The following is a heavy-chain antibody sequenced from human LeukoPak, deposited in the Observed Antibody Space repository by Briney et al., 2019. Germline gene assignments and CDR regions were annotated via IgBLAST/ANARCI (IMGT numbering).Heavy chain of an antibody. CDR2: IIPIFGTA. V-gene: IGHV1-69*13. Sequence: ASVKVSCKASGGTLSSYAISWVRQAPGQGLEWMGGIIPIFGTANYAQKFHGRVTITADESTSTAYMELSSLRSEDTAVYYCARGWLAETMVVTPYNYWGQGTLVTVSS. CDR3: ARGWLAETMVVTPYNY. CDR1: GGTLSSYA. J-gene: IGHJ4*02. D-gene: IGHD4-23*01.